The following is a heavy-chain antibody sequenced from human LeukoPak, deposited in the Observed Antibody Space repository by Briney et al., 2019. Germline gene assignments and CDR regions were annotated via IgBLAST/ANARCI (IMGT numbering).Heavy chain of an antibody. D-gene: IGHD3-22*01. J-gene: IGHJ4*02. V-gene: IGHV3-53*01. CDR1: GFTVSYNY. CDR2: IYSGGST. Sequence: GGSLRLSCAVSGFTVSYNYMSWVRQAPGKGLEWVSVIYSGGSTYYADSVKGRFTISRDNSKNTLFLQMNSLRAEDTAVYYCARDALGNYDTSGYLGYWGEGPLVAVS. CDR3: ARDALGNYDTSGYLGY.